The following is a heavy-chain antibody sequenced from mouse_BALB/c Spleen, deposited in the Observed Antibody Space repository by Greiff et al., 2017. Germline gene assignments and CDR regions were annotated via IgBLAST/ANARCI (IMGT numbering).Heavy chain of an antibody. J-gene: IGHJ2*01. CDR2: ISSGGGST. CDR1: GFAFSSYD. Sequence: EVNLVESGGGLVKPGGSLKLSCAASGFAFSSYDMSWVRQTPEKRLEWVAYISSGGGSTYYPDTVKGRFTISRDNAKNTLYLQMSSLKSEDTAMYYCARQKITTVVAHFDYWGQGTTLTVSS. D-gene: IGHD1-1*01. CDR3: ARQKITTVVAHFDY. V-gene: IGHV5-12-1*01.